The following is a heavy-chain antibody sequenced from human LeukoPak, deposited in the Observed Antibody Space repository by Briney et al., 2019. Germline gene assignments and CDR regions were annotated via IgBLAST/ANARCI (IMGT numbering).Heavy chain of an antibody. CDR3: ASSCSGGSCSTPTRLDY. CDR1: GGSFSGYY. CDR2: INHSGST. J-gene: IGHJ4*02. V-gene: IGHV4-34*01. D-gene: IGHD2-15*01. Sequence: PSETLSLTCAVYGGSFSGYYWSWIRQPPGKGLEWIWEINHSGSTNYNPSLKSRVTISVDTSKNQFSLKLSSVTAADTAVYYCASSCSGGSCSTPTRLDYWGQGTLVTVSS.